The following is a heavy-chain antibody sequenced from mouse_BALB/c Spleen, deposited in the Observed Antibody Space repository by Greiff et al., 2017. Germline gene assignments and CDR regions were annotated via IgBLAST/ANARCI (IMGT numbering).Heavy chain of an antibody. Sequence: EVMLVESGPELVKPGASVKIPCKASGYTFTDYNMDWVKQSHGKSLEWIGDINPNNGGTIYNQKFKGKATLTVDKSSSTAYMELRSLTSDDTAVYYCARENWDVFAYWGQGTLVTVSA. J-gene: IGHJ3*01. V-gene: IGHV1-18*01. CDR2: INPNNGGT. D-gene: IGHD4-1*01. CDR3: ARENWDVFAY. CDR1: GYTFTDYN.